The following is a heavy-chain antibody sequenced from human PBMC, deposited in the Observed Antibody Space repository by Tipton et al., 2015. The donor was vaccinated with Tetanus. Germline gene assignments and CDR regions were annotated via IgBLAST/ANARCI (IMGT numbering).Heavy chain of an antibody. Sequence: SLRLSCAASGFTFSSYGMHWVRQAPGRGLEWVAVISYDGSNKYYADSVKGRFTISRDNSKNTLYLQMNSLRAEDTAVYYCAKDEGQGQPNYYYYGMDVGGQGTTVTVSS. CDR2: ISYDGSNK. J-gene: IGHJ6*02. V-gene: IGHV3-30*18. CDR3: AKDEGQGQPNYYYYGMDV. D-gene: IGHD6-13*01. CDR1: GFTFSSYG.